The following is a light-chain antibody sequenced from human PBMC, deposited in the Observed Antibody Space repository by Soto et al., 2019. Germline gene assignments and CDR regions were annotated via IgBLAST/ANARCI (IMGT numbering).Light chain of an antibody. V-gene: IGKV1-17*03. CDR3: LQHNSFPLA. CDR1: QDISNY. Sequence: IQMTQSLSAMSASVGDRDTITCRASQDISNYVACFQQKPGKVPKRLIYAASSLQTGVPSRFSGSGSGTEFTLTISSLQPEYFATYYCLQHNSFPLAFGGGTKVDIK. CDR2: AAS. J-gene: IGKJ4*01.